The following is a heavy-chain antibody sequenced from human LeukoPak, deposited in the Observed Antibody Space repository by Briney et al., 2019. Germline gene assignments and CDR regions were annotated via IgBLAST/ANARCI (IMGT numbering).Heavy chain of an antibody. CDR2: ISAYNGNT. V-gene: IGHV1-18*01. Sequence: SVKVSCKASGYTFTSYGISWVRQAPGQGLEWMGWISAYNGNTNYAQKLQGRVTMTTDTSTSTAYMELRSLRSDDTAVYYCARDLGYGSGSHNWFDPWGQGTLVTVSS. D-gene: IGHD3-10*01. CDR1: GYTFTSYG. CDR3: ARDLGYGSGSHNWFDP. J-gene: IGHJ5*02.